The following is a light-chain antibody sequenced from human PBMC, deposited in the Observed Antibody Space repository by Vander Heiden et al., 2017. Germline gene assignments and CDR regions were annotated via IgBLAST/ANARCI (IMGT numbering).Light chain of an antibody. V-gene: IGKV3-11*01. Sequence: EILLTQSPATLSLCPAQRPTLTCTATQSVSSFLAWYQHKPGQAPRLLIYDASTRANGIPDRFSGSGSGTDFTRTSISLEPEDFAVYYGQQRSKPLTFGGGTKVEIK. CDR2: DAS. J-gene: IGKJ4*01. CDR3: QQRSKPLT. CDR1: QSVSSF.